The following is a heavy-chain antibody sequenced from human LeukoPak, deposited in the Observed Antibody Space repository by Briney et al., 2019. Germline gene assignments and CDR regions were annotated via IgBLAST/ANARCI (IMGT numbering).Heavy chain of an antibody. CDR2: IWYDGSNK. D-gene: IGHD1-26*01. J-gene: IGHJ3*02. V-gene: IGHV3-33*01. CDR1: GFTFSSYG. Sequence: GGCLRLSCAASGFTFSSYGMHWVRQAPGKGLEWVAVIWYDGSNKYYADSVKGRFTISRDNSKNTLYLQMNSLRAEDTAVYYCARVGWANAFDIWGQGTMVTVSS. CDR3: ARVGWANAFDI.